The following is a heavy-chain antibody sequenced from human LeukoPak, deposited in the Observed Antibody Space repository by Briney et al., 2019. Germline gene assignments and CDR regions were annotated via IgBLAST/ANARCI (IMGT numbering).Heavy chain of an antibody. CDR3: ARRRGSSGSYSIDI. V-gene: IGHV3-20*04. CDR2: INWNGGST. Sequence: GGSLRLSCAASGFTFDDYGMSWVRQAPGKGLEWASGINWNGGSTGYADSVKGRFTISRDNAKNSLNLQMNSLRAEDTALYYCARRRGSSGSYSIDIWGQGTMVTVSS. CDR1: GFTFDDYG. D-gene: IGHD1-26*01. J-gene: IGHJ3*02.